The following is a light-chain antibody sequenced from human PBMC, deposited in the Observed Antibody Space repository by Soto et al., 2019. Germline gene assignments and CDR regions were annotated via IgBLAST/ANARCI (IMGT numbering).Light chain of an antibody. Sequence: EIVLTQSPGTLSLSPGERATLSCRASQSVSSSYLAWYQQKPGQAPRLLIYGASSRATGIPDRFSGSGSGTDFTLTISRLEPEDFAVYYCQQYASSPQTFGQGTKVEI. J-gene: IGKJ1*01. CDR3: QQYASSPQT. V-gene: IGKV3-20*01. CDR2: GAS. CDR1: QSVSSSY.